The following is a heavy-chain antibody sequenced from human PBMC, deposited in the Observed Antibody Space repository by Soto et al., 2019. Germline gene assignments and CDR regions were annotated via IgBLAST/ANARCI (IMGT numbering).Heavy chain of an antibody. Sequence: SETLSLTCTVSGGSISSTGYYWSWIRQHPGQGLERIGYIYYSGSTYYNPSLKSRVTISVDTSKNQFSLKLSSVTAADTAVYYCATQSHYYDSSGYYPYYYYGMDVWGQGTTVTVSS. D-gene: IGHD3-22*01. J-gene: IGHJ6*02. CDR2: IYYSGST. CDR3: ATQSHYYDSSGYYPYYYYGMDV. V-gene: IGHV4-31*03. CDR1: GGSISSTGYY.